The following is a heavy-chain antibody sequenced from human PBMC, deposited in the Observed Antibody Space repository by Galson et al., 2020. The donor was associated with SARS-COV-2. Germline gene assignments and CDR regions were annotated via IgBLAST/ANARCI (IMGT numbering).Heavy chain of an antibody. D-gene: IGHD3-10*01. Sequence: SETLSLTCTVSGCSISSSSYYWGWIRQPPGKGLEWIGSIYYSGSTYYNPYRNSRVTISVYTSKNQFSLKLSSVTAADTAVYCCARHGDDSMVRGVIIDPYLDEWGQGTRVTVA. CDR1: GCSISSSSYY. CDR3: ARHGDDSMVRGVIIDPYLDE. CDR2: IYYSGST. V-gene: IGHV4-39*01. J-gene: IGHJ4*02.